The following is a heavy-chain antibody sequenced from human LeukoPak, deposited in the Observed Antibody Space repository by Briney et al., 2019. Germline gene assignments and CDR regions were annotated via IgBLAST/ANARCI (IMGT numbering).Heavy chain of an antibody. V-gene: IGHV3-7*05. Sequence: GGSLRLSCAASGFTFSSYWMSWVRQAPGKGLGWVAIIKQDGSDKDYVDSVKGRFTISRDNAKNSLYLQMNSLRAEDTAVYYCAAYSSSSGWFDPWGQGTLVTVSS. J-gene: IGHJ5*02. CDR2: IKQDGSDK. CDR3: AAYSSSSGWFDP. D-gene: IGHD6-6*01. CDR1: GFTFSSYW.